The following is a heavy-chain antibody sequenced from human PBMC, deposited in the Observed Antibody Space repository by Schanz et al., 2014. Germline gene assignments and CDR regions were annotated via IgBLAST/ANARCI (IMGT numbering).Heavy chain of an antibody. CDR1: GGTFSTYP. Sequence: QVQLVQSGAEVKKPGSSMKVSCKASGGTFSTYPINWLRQAPGQGLEWMGRIIPIHGIANYAQKFQGRVTITADKSTSTAYMELTSLRSEDTPVYYCAGTYCSSTSCYTGYYYMHVWGKGTTVTVSS. V-gene: IGHV1-69*02. D-gene: IGHD2-2*02. CDR3: AGTYCSSTSCYTGYYYMHV. CDR2: IIPIHGIA. J-gene: IGHJ6*03.